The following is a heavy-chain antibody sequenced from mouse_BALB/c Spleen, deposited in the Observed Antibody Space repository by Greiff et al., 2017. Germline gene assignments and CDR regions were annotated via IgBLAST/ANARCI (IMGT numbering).Heavy chain of an antibody. CDR2: IWGDGST. CDR1: GFSLTGYG. V-gene: IGHV2-6-7*01. CDR3: AKHSSGYAMDY. D-gene: IGHD3-1*01. Sequence: VQLQQSGPGLVAPSQSLSITCTVSGFSLTGYGVNWVRQPPGRGLEWLGMIWGDGSTDYNSALKSRLSISKDNSKSQVFLKVNSLQTDDTATYYCAKHSSGYAMDYWGQGTSVTVSS. J-gene: IGHJ4*01.